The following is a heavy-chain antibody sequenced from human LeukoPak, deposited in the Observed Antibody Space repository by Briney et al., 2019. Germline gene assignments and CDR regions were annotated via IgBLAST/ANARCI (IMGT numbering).Heavy chain of an antibody. CDR2: ICYSGIT. CDR1: GGSISSSSYY. D-gene: IGHD3-22*01. V-gene: IGHV4-39*01. CDR3: ARLYYDSSGYYQICYFDY. J-gene: IGHJ4*02. Sequence: SETLSLTCTVSGGSISSSSYYWGWIRQPPGKGLVWFWRICYSGITYYNPSVKSRVTISVDTSKNQFSLNLSSVTAADTAVYYCARLYYDSSGYYQICYFDYWGQGTLVTVSS.